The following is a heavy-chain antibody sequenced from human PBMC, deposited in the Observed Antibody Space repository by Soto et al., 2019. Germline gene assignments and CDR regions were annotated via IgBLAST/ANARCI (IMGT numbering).Heavy chain of an antibody. D-gene: IGHD3-3*01. V-gene: IGHV1-18*01. J-gene: IGHJ5*02. Sequence: ASVKVSCKASGYTFTSYGISWVRQAPGQGLEWMGWISAYNGNTNYAQKLQGRVTMTTDTSTSTAYMELRGLRSDDTAVYYCARDPGLGYDFWSGHLNWFDPWGQGTLVTVSS. CDR3: ARDPGLGYDFWSGHLNWFDP. CDR1: GYTFTSYG. CDR2: ISAYNGNT.